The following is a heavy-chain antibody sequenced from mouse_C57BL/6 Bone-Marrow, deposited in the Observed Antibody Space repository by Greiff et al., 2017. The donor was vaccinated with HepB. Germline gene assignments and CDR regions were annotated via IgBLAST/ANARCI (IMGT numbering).Heavy chain of an antibody. CDR2: IYPGDGDT. CDR1: GYAFSSYW. D-gene: IGHD1-1*01. V-gene: IGHV1-80*01. J-gene: IGHJ1*03. CDR3: ARGGHYYGSSLWYFDV. Sequence: QVQLQQSGAELVKPGASVKISCKASGYAFSSYWMNWVKQRPGKGLEWIGQIYPGDGDTNYNGKFKGKATLTADKSSSTAYMQLSSLTSEDSAVYFCARGGHYYGSSLWYFDVWGTGTTVTVSS.